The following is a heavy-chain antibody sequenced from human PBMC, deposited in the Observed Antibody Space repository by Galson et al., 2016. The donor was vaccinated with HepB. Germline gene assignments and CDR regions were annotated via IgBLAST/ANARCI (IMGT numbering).Heavy chain of an antibody. Sequence: QSGAEVKKSGESLKISCKASGSNFAAQWIAWVRQMPGKGLDWMGIIYPGDSETRYSPSFEGHVTISVAKSISTAYLQWISLKASDTAIYYCARQSVSGWYALDYWGLGTLVTVSS. CDR3: ARQSVSGWYALDY. D-gene: IGHD6-19*01. V-gene: IGHV5-51*01. CDR2: IYPGDSET. CDR1: GSNFAAQW. J-gene: IGHJ4*02.